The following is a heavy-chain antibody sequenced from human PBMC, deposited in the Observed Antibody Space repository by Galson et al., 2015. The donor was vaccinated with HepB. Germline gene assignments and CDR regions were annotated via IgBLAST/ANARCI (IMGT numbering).Heavy chain of an antibody. Sequence: SVKVSCKASGFTFTSYAIQWVRQAPGQRLEWMGWINAGNGNTKYSQKFQGRLTITRDTSATTVYMELSSLKSEDTAVYYCARSRRPVGRYIYDSRNGEGPYYFHNWGQGTLVTVSP. CDR2: INAGNGNT. D-gene: IGHD3-22*01. CDR1: GFTFTSYA. V-gene: IGHV1-3*01. CDR3: ARSRRPVGRYIYDSRNGEGPYYFHN. J-gene: IGHJ4*02.